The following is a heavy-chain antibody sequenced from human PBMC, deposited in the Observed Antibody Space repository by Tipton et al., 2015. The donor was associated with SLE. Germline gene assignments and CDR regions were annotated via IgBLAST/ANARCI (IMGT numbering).Heavy chain of an antibody. CDR1: GGSFSGYH. J-gene: IGHJ4*02. Sequence: TLSLTCSIYGGSFSGYHWSWIRQPPGKGLEWIGEINHSGSTNYNPSLKSRVTISVDTSKNQFSLKLSSVTAADTAVYYCARDLYWDGFDYWGQGTLVTVSS. CDR3: ARDLYWDGFDY. D-gene: IGHD1-26*01. V-gene: IGHV4-34*01. CDR2: INHSGST.